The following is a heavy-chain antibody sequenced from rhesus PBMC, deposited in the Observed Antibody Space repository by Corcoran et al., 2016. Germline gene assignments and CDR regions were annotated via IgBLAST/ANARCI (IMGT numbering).Heavy chain of an antibody. Sequence: QVQLQESGPGLVKPSETLSLSCAVSGFSISIGSGWGWMRQPPGQGVEWLGEINGNRCSTYYNPSLKSRVTISKAASKNQFSLKLSSVTAADTAVYYCARDLSGSSYGYWGQGVLVTVSS. CDR1: GFSISIGSG. V-gene: IGHV4-127*01. D-gene: IGHD4-29*01. J-gene: IGHJ4*01. CDR3: ARDLSGSSYGY. CDR2: INGNRCST.